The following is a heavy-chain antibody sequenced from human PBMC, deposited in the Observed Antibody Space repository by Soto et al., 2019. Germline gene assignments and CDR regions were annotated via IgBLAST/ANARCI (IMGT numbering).Heavy chain of an antibody. D-gene: IGHD3-9*01. CDR1: NGSLSSNY. CDR3: ARYFMDPVDFGDY. J-gene: IGHJ4*02. Sequence: SETLSLTCTVSNGSLSSNYWSWIRQSPGKGLEWIGNIYYSGSTNYNPSLKSRVTMSVDTSKNQFTLKLSSVTAADTGVYFCARYFMDPVDFGDYWGQGTLVTVSA. V-gene: IGHV4-59*01. CDR2: IYYSGST.